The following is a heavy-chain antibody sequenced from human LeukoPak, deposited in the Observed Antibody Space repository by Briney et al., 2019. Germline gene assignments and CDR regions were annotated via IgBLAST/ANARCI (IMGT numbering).Heavy chain of an antibody. D-gene: IGHD6-6*01. Sequence: GGSLRLSCAASGFTFSSYSMTWVRQAPGKGLEWVSYISSSSSTIYYADSVKGRFTISRDNAKNSLYLQMNSLRAEDTAVYYCARDSSWDYFDYWGQGTLVTVSS. CDR2: ISSSSSTI. CDR3: ARDSSWDYFDY. CDR1: GFTFSSYS. V-gene: IGHV3-48*01. J-gene: IGHJ4*02.